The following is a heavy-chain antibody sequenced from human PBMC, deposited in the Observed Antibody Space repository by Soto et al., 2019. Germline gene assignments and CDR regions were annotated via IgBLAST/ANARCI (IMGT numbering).Heavy chain of an antibody. CDR2: INHSGST. J-gene: IGHJ4*02. V-gene: IGHV4-34*01. CDR3: ARDKITGLFDY. D-gene: IGHD2-8*02. CDR1: GGSFSGYY. Sequence: QVQLQQWGAGLLKPSETLSLTCAVYGGSFSGYYWTWIRQPPGTGLEWSGEINHSGSTNYNPSLKSRGTIAAATSKNQFSLQPTSVTAADTAVYYCARDKITGLFDYWGQGTLVTVSS.